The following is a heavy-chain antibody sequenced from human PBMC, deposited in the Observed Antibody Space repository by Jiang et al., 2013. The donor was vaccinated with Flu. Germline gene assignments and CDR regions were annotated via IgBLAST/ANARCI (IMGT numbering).Heavy chain of an antibody. J-gene: IGHJ4*02. Sequence: QLLESGGGVVQPGRSLRLSCVASGFTFGDHGMHWVRQAPGKGLAWVAVIWYDGSNKYYSDSVKGRFTISRDNSKNTLYLQMNSLRAEDAAVYYCASGEVDYWGQGTLVTVSS. D-gene: IGHD2-21*01. V-gene: IGHV3-33*01. CDR3: ASGEVDY. CDR1: GFTFGDHG. CDR2: IWYDGSNK.